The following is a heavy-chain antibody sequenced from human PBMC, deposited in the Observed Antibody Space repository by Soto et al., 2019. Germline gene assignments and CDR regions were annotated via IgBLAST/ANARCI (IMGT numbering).Heavy chain of an antibody. Sequence: EASVKVSCKASGGTFSSYAIGWVRQAPGQGLEWMGGIIPIFGTANYAQKFQGRVTITADESTSTAYMELSSLRSEDTAVYYCAREGVRGVIINYGMDVWGQGTTVTVSS. CDR3: AREGVRGVIINYGMDV. CDR2: IIPIFGTA. CDR1: GGTFSSYA. J-gene: IGHJ6*02. V-gene: IGHV1-69*13. D-gene: IGHD3-10*01.